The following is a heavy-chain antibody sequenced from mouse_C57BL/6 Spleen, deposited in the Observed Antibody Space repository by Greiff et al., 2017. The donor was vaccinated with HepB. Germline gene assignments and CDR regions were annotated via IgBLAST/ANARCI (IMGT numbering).Heavy chain of an antibody. Sequence: VQLQQSGPELVKPGASVKISCKASGYAFSSSWMNWVKQRPGKGLEWIGRIYPGDGDTNYNGKFKGKATLTADKSSSTAYMQLSSLTSEDSAVYFCAREGTKGYWGQGTTLTVSS. CDR1: GYAFSSSW. D-gene: IGHD3-3*01. J-gene: IGHJ2*01. V-gene: IGHV1-82*01. CDR3: AREGTKGY. CDR2: IYPGDGDT.